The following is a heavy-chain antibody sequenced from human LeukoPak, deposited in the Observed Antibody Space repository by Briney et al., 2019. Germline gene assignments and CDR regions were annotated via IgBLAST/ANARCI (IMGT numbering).Heavy chain of an antibody. D-gene: IGHD6-13*01. CDR3: ARDRPGIAAAGTEARTPFDY. V-gene: IGHV4-34*01. CDR1: GGSFSGYY. Sequence: PSETLSLTCAVYGGSFSGYYWSWIRQPPGKGLEWIGEINHSGSTNYNPSLKSRVTISVDTSKNQFSLKLSSVTAADTAVYYCARDRPGIAAAGTEARTPFDYWGQGTPVTVSS. CDR2: INHSGST. J-gene: IGHJ4*02.